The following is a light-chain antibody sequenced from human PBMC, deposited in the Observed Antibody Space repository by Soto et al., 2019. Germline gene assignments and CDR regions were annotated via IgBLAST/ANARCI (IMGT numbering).Light chain of an antibody. J-gene: IGLJ1*01. Sequence: QSVLTHPASVSRSPGQSITISFTGTISDVGSYNFVYWYQQYPGKVPKLMIYEGTKRPSGVSNRFSGSKSGKTASLTISGLQAEDEADYYCFSYAGSTYVFATGTKVPVL. CDR1: ISDVGSYNF. CDR3: FSYAGSTYV. CDR2: EGT. V-gene: IGLV2-23*01.